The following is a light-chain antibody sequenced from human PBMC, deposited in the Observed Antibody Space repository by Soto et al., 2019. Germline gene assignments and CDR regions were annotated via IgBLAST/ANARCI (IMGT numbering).Light chain of an antibody. Sequence: DIQLTQSPSFLSASVGDRVTITCRASQGISSYLAWYQQKPGKAPKLLIYAASTLQSGVPSRFSGSGSGTEFTLTISSLQPEDFATYYCQQLDIYPHTFCQGTKVEIK. J-gene: IGKJ1*01. V-gene: IGKV1-9*01. CDR1: QGISSY. CDR3: QQLDIYPHT. CDR2: AAS.